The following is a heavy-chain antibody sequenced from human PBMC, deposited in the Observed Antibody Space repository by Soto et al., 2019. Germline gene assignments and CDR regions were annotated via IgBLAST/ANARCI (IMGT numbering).Heavy chain of an antibody. CDR1: GYTFTSYA. D-gene: IGHD1-1*01. CDR2: INAGNGNT. V-gene: IGHV1-3*01. J-gene: IGHJ5*02. CDR3: ARVPRQLEPTLCFDP. Sequence: VASVKVSCKASGYTFTSYAMHWVRQAPGQRLEWMGWINAGNGNTKYSQKFQGRVTITRDTSASTAYMELSSLRSEDTAVYFCARVPRQLEPTLCFDPWGQGTLVTV.